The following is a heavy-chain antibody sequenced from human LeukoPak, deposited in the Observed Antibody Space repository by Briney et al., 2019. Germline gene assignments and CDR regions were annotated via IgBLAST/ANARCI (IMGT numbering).Heavy chain of an antibody. CDR3: AKPKNILTGSDAFDI. J-gene: IGHJ3*02. V-gene: IGHV3-30*18. Sequence: GGSLRLSCAASGFTFSSYGMHWVRQAPGKGLEWVAVISYDGSNKYYADSVKGRFTISRDNSKNTLYLQMNSLRAEDTAVYYCAKPKNILTGSDAFDIWGQGTMVTVSS. CDR2: ISYDGSNK. D-gene: IGHD3-9*01. CDR1: GFTFSSYG.